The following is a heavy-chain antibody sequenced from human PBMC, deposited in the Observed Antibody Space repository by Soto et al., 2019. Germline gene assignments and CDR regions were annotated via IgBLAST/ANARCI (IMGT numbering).Heavy chain of an antibody. CDR2: IIPIFGTA. J-gene: IGHJ6*02. CDR1: GGTFSSYA. D-gene: IGHD6-13*01. Sequence: SVKVSCKASGGTFSSYAISWVRQAPGQGLEWMGGIIPIFGTANYAQKFQGRVTITADESTSTAYMELSSLRSEDTAVYYCASRIAAAAYYYYYGMDVWGQGTTVTVSS. V-gene: IGHV1-69*13. CDR3: ASRIAAAAYYYYYGMDV.